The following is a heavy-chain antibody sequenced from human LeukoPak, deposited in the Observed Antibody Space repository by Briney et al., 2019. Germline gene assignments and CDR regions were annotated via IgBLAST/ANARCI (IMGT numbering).Heavy chain of an antibody. D-gene: IGHD3-10*01. CDR1: GYTFTSYD. CDR3: AKVMRAWFGECIDY. CDR2: ISAYNGNT. V-gene: IGHV1-18*01. Sequence: ASVKVSCKASGYTFTSYDISWVRQAPGQGLEWMGWISAYNGNTNYAQKLQGRVTMTTDTSTSTAYMELRSLRSDDTAVYYCAKVMRAWFGECIDYWGQGTLVTVSS. J-gene: IGHJ4*02.